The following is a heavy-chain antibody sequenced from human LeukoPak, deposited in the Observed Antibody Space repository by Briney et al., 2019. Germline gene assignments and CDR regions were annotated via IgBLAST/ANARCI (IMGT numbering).Heavy chain of an antibody. CDR1: GGSISSYY. CDR3: AGEWRSSGFYYFDY. CDR2: IYYSGST. J-gene: IGHJ4*02. V-gene: IGHV4-59*01. D-gene: IGHD3-22*01. Sequence: SSETLSLTCTVSGGSISSYYWSWIRQPPGKGLEWIGYIYYSGSTNYNPSLKSRVTISVDTSKNQFSLKLSSVTAADTAVYYCAGEWRSSGFYYFDYWGQGTLVTVSS.